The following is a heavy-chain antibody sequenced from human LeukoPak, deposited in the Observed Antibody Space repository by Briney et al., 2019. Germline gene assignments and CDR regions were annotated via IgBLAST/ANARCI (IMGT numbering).Heavy chain of an antibody. J-gene: IGHJ4*02. CDR1: GFTFSSYG. CDR3: AKDAWKIVATRGGRNSASFVDY. V-gene: IGHV3-30*18. Sequence: GGSLRLSCAASGFTFSSYGMHWVRQAPGKGLEWVAVISYDGSNKYYADSVKGRFTISRDNSKNTLYLQMNSLRAEDTAVYYCAKDAWKIVATRGGRNSASFVDYWGQGTLVTVSS. CDR2: ISYDGSNK. D-gene: IGHD5-12*01.